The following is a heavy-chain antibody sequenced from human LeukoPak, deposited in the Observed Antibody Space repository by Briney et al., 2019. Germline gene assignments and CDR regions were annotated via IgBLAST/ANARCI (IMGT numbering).Heavy chain of an antibody. V-gene: IGHV4-59*01. Sequence: PSETLSLTCTVSGGSISSYYWSWIRQPPGKGLEWIGYIYYSGSTNYNPSLKSRVTISVDTSKNQFSLKLSSVTAADTAVYYCARDRGAGRLWFREFDAFDIWGQGTMVTVSS. CDR3: ARDRGAGRLWFREFDAFDI. J-gene: IGHJ3*02. CDR2: IYYSGST. D-gene: IGHD3-10*01. CDR1: GGSISSYY.